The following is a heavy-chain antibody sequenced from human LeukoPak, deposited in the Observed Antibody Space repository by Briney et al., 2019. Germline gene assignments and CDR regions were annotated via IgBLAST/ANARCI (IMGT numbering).Heavy chain of an antibody. CDR1: GGSFSGYY. J-gene: IGHJ4*02. V-gene: IGHV4-34*01. CDR2: INHSGST. Sequence: PSETLSLTCAVYGGSFSGYYWSWIRQPPGKGLEWIGEINHSGSTNYNPSLKSRVTISVDTSKNQFSLKLSSVTAADTAVYYCARAGRYATYFDYWGQGTLVTVSS. D-gene: IGHD1-1*01. CDR3: ARAGRYATYFDY.